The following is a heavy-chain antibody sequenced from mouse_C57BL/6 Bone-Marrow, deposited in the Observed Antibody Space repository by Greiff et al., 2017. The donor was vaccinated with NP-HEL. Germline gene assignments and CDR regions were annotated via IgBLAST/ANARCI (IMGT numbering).Heavy chain of an antibody. CDR3: ARGGSSTEYFDY. J-gene: IGHJ2*01. CDR1: GYTFTTYP. V-gene: IGHV1-47*01. CDR2: FHPYNDDT. D-gene: IGHD1-1*01. Sequence: VKLMESGAELVKPGASVKMSRKASGYTFTTYPIEWMKQNHGKSLEWIGNFHPYNDDTKYNEKFKGKATLTVEKSSSTVYLELSRLTSDDSAVYYCARGGSSTEYFDYWGQGTTLTVSS.